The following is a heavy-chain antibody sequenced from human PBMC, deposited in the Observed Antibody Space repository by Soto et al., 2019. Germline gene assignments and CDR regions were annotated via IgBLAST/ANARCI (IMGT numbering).Heavy chain of an antibody. D-gene: IGHD3-10*01. Sequence: PGGPLRLPWAASGCTIIGFEMHWVRQATGKGLEWVAVIWYDGSNKYYADSVKGRFTISRDNSKNTLYLQMNSLRAEDTAVYYCAKDPPPDGGSYYFDYWGQGTLVTVSS. J-gene: IGHJ4*02. CDR3: AKDPPPDGGSYYFDY. CDR1: GCTIIGFE. V-gene: IGHV3-33*06. CDR2: IWYDGSNK.